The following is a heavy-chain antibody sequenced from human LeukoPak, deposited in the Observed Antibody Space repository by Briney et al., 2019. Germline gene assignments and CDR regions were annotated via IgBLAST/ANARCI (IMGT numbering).Heavy chain of an antibody. V-gene: IGHV1-2*02. CDR3: ARGAGGYSYGFDF. Sequence: ASVKVSCKASGYTFTAYYIHWVRRAPGQGLEWMGWINPNSGGTESAQKFQGRVTMTRDTSISTAYMELSRLRSDDTAIYYCARGAGGYSYGFDFWGQGTLVTVSS. J-gene: IGHJ4*02. CDR1: GYTFTAYY. D-gene: IGHD5-18*01. CDR2: INPNSGGT.